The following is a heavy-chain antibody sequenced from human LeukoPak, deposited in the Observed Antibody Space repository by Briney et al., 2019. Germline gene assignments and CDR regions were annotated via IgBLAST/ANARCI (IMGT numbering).Heavy chain of an antibody. V-gene: IGHV1-46*01. Sequence: GASVKVSCKASGYTFTSYYMHWVRQAPGQALEWMGIINPGGGRTSYAQKFQGRVTMTRDTSTSSVYMELSSLRSEGTAVYYCARVYDSSGCSDYWGQGTLVTVSS. CDR2: INPGGGRT. CDR3: ARVYDSSGCSDY. D-gene: IGHD3-22*01. J-gene: IGHJ4*02. CDR1: GYTFTSYY.